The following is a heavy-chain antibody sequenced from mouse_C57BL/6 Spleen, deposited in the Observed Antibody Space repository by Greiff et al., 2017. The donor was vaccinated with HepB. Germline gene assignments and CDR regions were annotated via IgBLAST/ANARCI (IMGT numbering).Heavy chain of an antibody. CDR1: GYTFTSYW. D-gene: IGHD4-1*01. CDR2: INPSSGYT. CDR3: ARDLLGDWDDY. J-gene: IGHJ2*01. Sequence: QVHVKQSGAELAKPGASVKLSCKASGYTFTSYWMHWVKQRPGQGLEWIGYINPSSGYTKYNQKFKDKATLTADKSSSTAYMQLSSLTYEDSAVYYCARDLLGDWDDYWGQGTTLTVSS. V-gene: IGHV1-7*01.